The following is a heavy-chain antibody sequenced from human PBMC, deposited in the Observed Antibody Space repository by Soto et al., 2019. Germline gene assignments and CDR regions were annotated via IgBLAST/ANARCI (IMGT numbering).Heavy chain of an antibody. D-gene: IGHD1-1*01. CDR3: AKRGAGHYFDY. V-gene: IGHV3-23*01. CDR1: GFTFSSYA. J-gene: IGHJ4*02. Sequence: EVQLLESGGGLVQPGGSLRLSCAASGFTFSSYAMSWVRQAPGKGLEWVSVISGSGGSTYYADSVKGRFTISRDNSKNTLYLQMHSLSAADPAVYYCAKRGAGHYFDYWGQGTLVTVSS. CDR2: ISGSGGST.